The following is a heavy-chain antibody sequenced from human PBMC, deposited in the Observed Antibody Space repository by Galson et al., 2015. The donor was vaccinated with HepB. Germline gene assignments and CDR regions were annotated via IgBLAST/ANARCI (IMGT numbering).Heavy chain of an antibody. CDR1: GFTFSSYG. CDR3: AKDRAWTSQDYSNHEGVDY. CDR2: VSYDGSNK. J-gene: IGHJ4*02. Sequence: SLRLSCAASGFTFSSYGMHWVRQAPGKGLEWVAVVSYDGSNKYYADSVKCRFTISRDNSKNTLYLQVDSLRGEDTAVYYCAKDRAWTSQDYSNHEGVDYWGQGTLVTVSS. V-gene: IGHV3-30*18. D-gene: IGHD4-11*01.